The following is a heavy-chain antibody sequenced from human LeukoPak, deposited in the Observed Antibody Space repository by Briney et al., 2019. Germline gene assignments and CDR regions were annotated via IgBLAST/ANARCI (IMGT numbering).Heavy chain of an antibody. Sequence: PSETLSLTCAVYGGSFSGYYWSWVREAPGKGLEWVSVISGSGNVTYYSESVKGRFTISRDNSKRTLYLQMDSLRADDTAIYYCAKDRAGANWGQGTLVLVSS. CDR2: ISGSGNVT. CDR3: AKDRAGAN. CDR1: GGSFSGYY. J-gene: IGHJ4*02. V-gene: IGHV3-23*01.